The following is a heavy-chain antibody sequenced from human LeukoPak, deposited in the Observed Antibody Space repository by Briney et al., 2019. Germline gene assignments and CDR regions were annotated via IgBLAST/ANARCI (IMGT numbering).Heavy chain of an antibody. CDR3: ARGHGTGTSDY. Sequence: SETLSLTCTVSGGSISSYYWSWIRQPPGKGLEWIGYIYYSGSTNYNPSLKSRVTISVDTSKNQFSLKLSSVTAADTAVYYCARGHGTGTSDYWGQGTLVTVSS. D-gene: IGHD1-7*01. J-gene: IGHJ4*02. V-gene: IGHV4-59*01. CDR2: IYYSGST. CDR1: GGSISSYY.